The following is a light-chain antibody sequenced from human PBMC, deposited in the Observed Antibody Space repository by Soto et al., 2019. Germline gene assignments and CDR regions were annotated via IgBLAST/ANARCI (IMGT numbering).Light chain of an antibody. Sequence: EIVLTQSPGTLSLSPGGRATLSCRASQSVSRRLAWYQHRPGQSPRLLLSGASMRASGVPVRFSGSGSGTDFTLTISRLEPEDFAVYYCQQYGETPITFGLGTRLEV. CDR1: QSVSRR. CDR2: GAS. V-gene: IGKV3-20*01. J-gene: IGKJ5*01. CDR3: QQYGETPIT.